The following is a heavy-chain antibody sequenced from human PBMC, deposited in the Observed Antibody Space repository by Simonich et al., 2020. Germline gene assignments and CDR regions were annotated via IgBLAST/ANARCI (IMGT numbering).Heavy chain of an antibody. J-gene: IGHJ4*02. CDR1: GGTFSSYA. CDR3: ASSPYYYDSSGYYYSGLVY. D-gene: IGHD3-22*01. V-gene: IGHV1-69*10. Sequence: QVQLVQSGAEVKKPGSSVKVSCKASGGTFSSYAISWVRRAPGQGLDGIGGINPVLGIATYARKFQGGVTITADKSTSTAYMELSSLRSEDTAVYYCASSPYYYDSSGYYYSGLVYWGQGTLVTVSS. CDR2: INPVLGIA.